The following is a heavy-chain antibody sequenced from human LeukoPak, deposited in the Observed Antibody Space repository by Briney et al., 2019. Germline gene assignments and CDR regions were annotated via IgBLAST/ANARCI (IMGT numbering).Heavy chain of an antibody. D-gene: IGHD3-3*01. V-gene: IGHV4-59*01. Sequence: SETLSLTCTVSGGSISSYYWSWIRLPPGKGLEWIGYIYNSGSTNYNPSLKSRVTISVDTSKNQFSLKLSSVTAADTAVYYCARDGDYDFWSGYTRYYYGMDVWGQGTTVTVSS. J-gene: IGHJ6*02. CDR3: ARDGDYDFWSGYTRYYYGMDV. CDR2: IYNSGST. CDR1: GGSISSYY.